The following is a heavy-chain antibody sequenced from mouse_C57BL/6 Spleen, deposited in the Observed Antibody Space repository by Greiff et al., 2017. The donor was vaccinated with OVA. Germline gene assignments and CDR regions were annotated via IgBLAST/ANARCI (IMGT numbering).Heavy chain of an antibody. Sequence: EVQLQQSGPELVKPGASVKISCKASGYTFTDYYMNWVKQSHGKSLEWIGDINPNNGGTSYNQKFKGKATLTVDKSSSTAYMELRSLTSEDSAVYYCARERGRWTGAMDYWGQGTSVTVSS. CDR3: ARERGRWTGAMDY. J-gene: IGHJ4*01. CDR2: INPNNGGT. V-gene: IGHV1-26*01. CDR1: GYTFTDYY. D-gene: IGHD2-3*01.